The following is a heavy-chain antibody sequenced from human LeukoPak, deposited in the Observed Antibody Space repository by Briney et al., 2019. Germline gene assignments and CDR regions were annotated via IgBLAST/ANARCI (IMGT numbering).Heavy chain of an antibody. V-gene: IGHV3-74*01. D-gene: IGHD4-11*01. J-gene: IGHJ4*02. CDR1: GFTFSMYW. CDR2: MNSDGSST. CDR3: ARDGLTETTRDSDY. Sequence: PVGSLRLSCAASGFTFSMYWMHWVRHAPGKGLVWVSRMNSDGSSTSYADSVKGRFSISRDNAKNTLYLQMNSLTVEDTAVYYCARDGLTETTRDSDYWGQGTLVTVSS.